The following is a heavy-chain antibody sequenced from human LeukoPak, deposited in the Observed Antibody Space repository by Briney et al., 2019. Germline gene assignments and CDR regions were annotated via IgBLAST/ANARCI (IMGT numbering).Heavy chain of an antibody. Sequence: SVKVSCKASGYTFTGYYIHWVRQAPGQGLEWMGWINPNNGGTNYAQKFQGRVTMTRDTSITTTYMDLSRLRSDDTAVYYCARALRSGSYYEVDYWGQGTLVTVS. V-gene: IGHV1-2*02. CDR3: ARALRSGSYYEVDY. D-gene: IGHD1-26*01. CDR2: INPNNGGT. CDR1: GYTFTGYY. J-gene: IGHJ4*02.